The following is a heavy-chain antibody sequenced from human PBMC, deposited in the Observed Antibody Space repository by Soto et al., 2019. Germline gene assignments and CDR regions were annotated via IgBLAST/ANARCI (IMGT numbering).Heavy chain of an antibody. V-gene: IGHV4-39*01. CDR2: IYYSGRT. Sequence: SKTLSLTCIVSGESISSSSYYWGWIRQPPGKGLEWIGSIYYSGRTYYNPSFKSRVTISIDTSKNQFSLKLSSVTATDTAVYYCAIQRTTVVTQAYFDHSCKGALVTVSS. CDR3: AIQRTTVVTQAYFDH. J-gene: IGHJ4*02. D-gene: IGHD2-21*02. CDR1: GESISSSSYY.